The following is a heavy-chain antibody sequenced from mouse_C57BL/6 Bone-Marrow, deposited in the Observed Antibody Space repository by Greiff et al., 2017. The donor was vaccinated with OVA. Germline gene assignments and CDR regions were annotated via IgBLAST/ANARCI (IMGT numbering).Heavy chain of an antibody. D-gene: IGHD1-1*01. CDR1: GYTFTSYW. Sequence: EVHLVESGTVLARPGASVKMSCKTSGYTFTSYWMHWVKQRPGQGLEWIGAIYPGNSDTSYNQKFKGKAKLTAVTSASTAYMELSSLTNEDSAVYYCTTRNYYGSSPFAYWGQGTLVTVSA. CDR3: TTRNYYGSSPFAY. CDR2: IYPGNSDT. J-gene: IGHJ3*01. V-gene: IGHV1-5*01.